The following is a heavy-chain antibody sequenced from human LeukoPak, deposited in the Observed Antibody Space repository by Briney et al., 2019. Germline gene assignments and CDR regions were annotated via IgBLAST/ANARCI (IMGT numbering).Heavy chain of an antibody. V-gene: IGHV3-74*01. CDR2: ISSDGSST. CDR1: GFTFSGYW. Sequence: GGSLRLSCAASGFTFSGYWMHWVRQAPGKGLVWVSRISSDGSSTSYADSVKGRFTVSRDNAKNTLYLQMNSLRAEDTAVYYCARGVSEYYYDSSGYYTGSYDPWGQGTLVTVSS. D-gene: IGHD3-22*01. J-gene: IGHJ5*02. CDR3: ARGVSEYYYDSSGYYTGSYDP.